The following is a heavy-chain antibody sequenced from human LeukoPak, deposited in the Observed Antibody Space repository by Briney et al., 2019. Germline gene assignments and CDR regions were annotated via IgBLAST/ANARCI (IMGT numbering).Heavy chain of an antibody. Sequence: SETLSLTCTVSGDSISSGDYYWSWIRQPAGKGLEWIGRISSSGSTNYNPSLKSRVTISLDTSKNQFSLKLSSVTAADTAVYYCARVVGVLWLDYMDVWGKGTTVTISS. V-gene: IGHV4-61*02. J-gene: IGHJ6*03. CDR2: ISSSGST. D-gene: IGHD3-10*01. CDR1: GDSISSGDYY. CDR3: ARVVGVLWLDYMDV.